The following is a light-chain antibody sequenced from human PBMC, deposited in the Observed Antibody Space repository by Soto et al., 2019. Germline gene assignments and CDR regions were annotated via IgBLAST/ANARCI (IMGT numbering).Light chain of an antibody. CDR1: SSDVGGYNY. CDR3: SSYTSSSTRV. CDR2: DVD. J-gene: IGLJ1*01. V-gene: IGLV2-14*03. Sequence: QSALTQPASVSGSPGQSITISCTGTSSDVGGYNYVSWYQQYPGKAPKVVIYDVDNRPSGVSHRFSGSKSGNTASLTISGLQAEDEADYYGSSYTSSSTRVFGTGTKVTVL.